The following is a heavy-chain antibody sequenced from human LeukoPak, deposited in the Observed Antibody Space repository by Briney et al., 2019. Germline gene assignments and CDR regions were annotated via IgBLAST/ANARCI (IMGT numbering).Heavy chain of an antibody. D-gene: IGHD7-27*01. J-gene: IGHJ4*02. V-gene: IGHV4-38-2*02. CDR2: INHSGST. CDR1: GYSISSGYY. Sequence: SETLSLTCTVSGYSISSGYYWGWIRRPPGKALEWIGEINHSGSTNYNPSLKSRVTISLEMSKHQFSLNVTPVTAADTAVYYCATNTGTVFDYWGQGALVTVSS. CDR3: ATNTGTVFDY.